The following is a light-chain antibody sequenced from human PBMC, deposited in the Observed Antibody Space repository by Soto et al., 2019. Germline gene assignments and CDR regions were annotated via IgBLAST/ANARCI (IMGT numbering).Light chain of an antibody. CDR2: DDI. CDR3: QVWDSHSFHYV. Sequence: SCELAQPPSVSVAPGQTSRITCGGDNIGSKSVHWYQQKPGQAPVLVVYDDIDRTAGIPVRFSGSNSENTATLTISTVEAGDEADYYCQVWDSHSFHYVFGSGTKVTVL. CDR1: NIGSKS. V-gene: IGLV3-21*02. J-gene: IGLJ1*01.